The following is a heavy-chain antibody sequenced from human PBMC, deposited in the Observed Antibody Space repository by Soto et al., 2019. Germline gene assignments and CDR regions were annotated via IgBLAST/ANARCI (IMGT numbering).Heavy chain of an antibody. CDR1: GYTFTTYY. CDR2: INPDTGST. J-gene: IGHJ6*02. Sequence: QVQLVQSGAEVKKPGASVKISCKASGYTFTTYYLHWVRQAPGQGLEWMGIINPDTGSTSSAQNFRGRVSVTRDTSTRTVYMELYRLRSEDTAVYYCARDPNFSLTFRYYGMGAWGQGTTVTVSS. V-gene: IGHV1-46*01. CDR3: ARDPNFSLTFRYYGMGA.